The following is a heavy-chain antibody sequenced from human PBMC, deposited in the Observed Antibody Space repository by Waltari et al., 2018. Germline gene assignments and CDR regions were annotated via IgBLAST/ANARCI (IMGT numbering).Heavy chain of an antibody. CDR3: ARAYCTNGVCYPFDY. Sequence: LEWMGWINPNSGGTNYAQKSQGRVTMTRDTSISTAYMELSRLRSDDTAVYYCARAYCTNGVCYPFDYWGQGTLVTVSS. D-gene: IGHD2-8*01. J-gene: IGHJ4*02. CDR2: INPNSGGT. V-gene: IGHV1-2*02.